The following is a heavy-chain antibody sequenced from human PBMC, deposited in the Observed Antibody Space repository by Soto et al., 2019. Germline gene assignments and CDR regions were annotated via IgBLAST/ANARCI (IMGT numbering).Heavy chain of an antibody. J-gene: IGHJ4*02. Sequence: PSETLSLTCAVYGGSFSGYYWSWIRQPPGKGLEWIGEINHSGSTYYNPSLKSRVTISEDTSKNQFSLKLSSVTASDTAVYYCTRLRGGSYGYGAFYYFDYWGQGTLVTVSS. D-gene: IGHD1-26*01. CDR2: INHSGST. CDR1: GGSFSGYY. V-gene: IGHV4-34*01. CDR3: TRLRGGSYGYGAFYYFDY.